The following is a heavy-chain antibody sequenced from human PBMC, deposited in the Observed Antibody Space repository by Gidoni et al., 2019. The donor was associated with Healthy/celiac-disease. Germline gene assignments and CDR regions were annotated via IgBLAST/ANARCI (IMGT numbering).Heavy chain of an antibody. J-gene: IGHJ4*02. V-gene: IGHV3-48*03. CDR3: ATDSSGYNYFDY. CDR2: ISSSGSTI. Sequence: EVQLVESGGGLVQPGGSLRLSCAASGFTFSRYEMNWVRQAPGKGLEWVSYISSSGSTIYYADSVKGRFTISRDNAKNSLYLQMNSLRAEDTAVYYCATDSSGYNYFDYWGQGTLVTVSS. CDR1: GFTFSRYE. D-gene: IGHD3-22*01.